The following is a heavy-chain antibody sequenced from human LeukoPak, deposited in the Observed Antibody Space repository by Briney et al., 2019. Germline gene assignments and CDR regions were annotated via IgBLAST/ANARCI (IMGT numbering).Heavy chain of an antibody. CDR3: ARGYYDSSGYQYWDC. J-gene: IGHJ4*02. Sequence: ASVKVSCKASGGTFSSYAISWVRQAPGQGLEWMGGIIPIFGTANYAQKFQGRVTITADESTSTAYMELSSLRSEDTAVYYCARGYYDSSGYQYWDCWGQGTLVTVSS. CDR2: IIPIFGTA. CDR1: GGTFSSYA. D-gene: IGHD3-22*01. V-gene: IGHV1-69*13.